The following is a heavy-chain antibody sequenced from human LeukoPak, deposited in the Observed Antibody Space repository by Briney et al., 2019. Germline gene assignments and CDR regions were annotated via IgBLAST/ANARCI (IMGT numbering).Heavy chain of an antibody. V-gene: IGHV3-48*03. CDR3: ARVSGYSYGTFDY. D-gene: IGHD5-18*01. J-gene: IGHJ4*02. Sequence: GGSLRLSCAASGFTFSSYEMNWVRQAPGKGLEWVSYISSSGSTIYYADSVKGRFTISRDNAKNSLYLQMNSLRAEDTAVYYCARVSGYSYGTFDYWGQGTLVTVSS. CDR2: ISSSGSTI. CDR1: GFTFSSYE.